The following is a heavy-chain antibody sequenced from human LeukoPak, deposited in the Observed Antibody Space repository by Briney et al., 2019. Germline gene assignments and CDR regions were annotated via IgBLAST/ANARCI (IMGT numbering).Heavy chain of an antibody. Sequence: GRSLRLSCAASGFTFSSYWMSWVRQAPGKGLEWVANVKQDGSQTHYVGSVKRKFHISRDNDDNSLYLQMTSLRAEDTAVYYCARDRPLRIMITFGSQGLDAFDIWGQGTMVTVSS. J-gene: IGHJ3*02. CDR2: VKQDGSQT. V-gene: IGHV3-7*01. D-gene: IGHD3-16*01. CDR3: ARDRPLRIMITFGSQGLDAFDI. CDR1: GFTFSSYW.